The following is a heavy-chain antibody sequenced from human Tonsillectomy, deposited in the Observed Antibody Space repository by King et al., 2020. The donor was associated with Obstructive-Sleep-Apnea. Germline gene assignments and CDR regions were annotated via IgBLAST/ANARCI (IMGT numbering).Heavy chain of an antibody. D-gene: IGHD3-10*01. Sequence: QLVQSGAEVKKPGSSVKVSCKASGGTFSSYAISWVRQAPGQGLEWMGGIIPIFGTANYAQKFQGRVTITADESTSTAYMELSSLRSEDTAVYYCARNPTMVRGVTWGLNYYYYGMDVWGQGTTVTVSS. CDR2: IIPIFGTA. CDR1: GGTFSSYA. V-gene: IGHV1-69*01. J-gene: IGHJ6*02. CDR3: ARNPTMVRGVTWGLNYYYYGMDV.